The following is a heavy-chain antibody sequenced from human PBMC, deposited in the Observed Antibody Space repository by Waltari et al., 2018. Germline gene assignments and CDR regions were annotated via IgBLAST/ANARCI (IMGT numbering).Heavy chain of an antibody. V-gene: IGHV4-59*01. J-gene: IGHJ5*02. CDR1: GDSIAGYF. CDR3: ARGRGGSGSQPLSWFDP. Sequence: QVQLRESGPRLVKPSETLSLTCSVSGDSIAGYFWAWLRQPPGKGLQFIGYIYDVGTTRYNPSLAGRVAMSVDTSKNHFSLRLTSMTAADTAFYYCARGRGGSGSQPLSWFDPWGPGTLVTVSS. CDR2: IYDVGTT. D-gene: IGHD3-10*01.